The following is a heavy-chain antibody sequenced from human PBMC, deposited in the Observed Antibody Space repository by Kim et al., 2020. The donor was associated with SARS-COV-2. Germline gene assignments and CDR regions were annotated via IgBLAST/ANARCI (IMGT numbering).Heavy chain of an antibody. V-gene: IGHV3-9*01. CDR1: GFTFDDYA. D-gene: IGHD5-18*01. CDR3: AKGEDTAMFTGYFDY. CDR2: ISWNSGNI. Sequence: GGSLRLSCAASGFTFDDYAMHWVRQAPGKGLEWVSGISWNSGNIGYADSVKGRFTISRDNAKNSLYLQMNSLRADDTALYYCAKGEDTAMFTGYFDYSG. J-gene: IGHJ4*03.